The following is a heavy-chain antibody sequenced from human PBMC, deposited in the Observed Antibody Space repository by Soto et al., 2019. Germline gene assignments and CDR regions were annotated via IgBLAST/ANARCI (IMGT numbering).Heavy chain of an antibody. CDR1: GFSFNSYE. V-gene: IGHV3-48*03. J-gene: IGHJ3*02. Sequence: GGSLRLSCAASGFSFNSYEMNWVRQSPGKGLEFVSYIDTRGTTITYAESVKGRFAISRDNAKNSLFLQMNSLRAEDTAVYYCARGVGLSGKYYALDIWGQGTMVTVSS. CDR2: IDTRGTTI. D-gene: IGHD1-26*01. CDR3: ARGVGLSGKYYALDI.